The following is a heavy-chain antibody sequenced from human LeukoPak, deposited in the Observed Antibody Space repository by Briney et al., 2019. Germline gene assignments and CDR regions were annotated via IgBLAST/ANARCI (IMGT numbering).Heavy chain of an antibody. J-gene: IGHJ5*02. CDR2: INHSGST. CDR1: GGSLSGYY. D-gene: IGHD3-10*01. V-gene: IGHV4-34*01. Sequence: SETLSLTCAVYGGSLSGYYWSWIRQPPGKGLEWIGEINHSGSTNYNPSLKSRVTISVDTSKNQFSLKLSSVTAADTAVYYCARAPYYYGSGSYCWSDPWGQGTLVTVSS. CDR3: ARAPYYYGSGSYCWSDP.